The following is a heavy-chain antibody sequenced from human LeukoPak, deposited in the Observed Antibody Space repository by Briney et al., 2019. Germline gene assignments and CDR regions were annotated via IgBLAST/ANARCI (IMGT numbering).Heavy chain of an antibody. J-gene: IGHJ5*01. CDR1: GLSLSEYY. Sequence: SETLSLTCAVYGLSLSEYYWSWLRQPPGKGLEWIGEINHSGSTNYNPSLKSRVTISVDTSKNQLSLKLSSVTAADTAVYYCARHRDYYDTWGHGTLVTVSS. CDR2: INHSGST. V-gene: IGHV4-34*01. CDR3: ARHRDYYDT. D-gene: IGHD3-22*01.